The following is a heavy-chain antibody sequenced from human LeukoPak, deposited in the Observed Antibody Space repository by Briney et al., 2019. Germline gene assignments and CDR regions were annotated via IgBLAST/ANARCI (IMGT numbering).Heavy chain of an antibody. D-gene: IGHD3-22*01. Sequence: PGGSLRLSCAASGFTVSSNYMSWVRQAPGKGLEWVSVIYSGGSTYYADSVKGRFTISRDNSKNTLYLQMNSLRAEDTAVYYCARDWKDSSGYYLDYWGQGTLVTVSS. CDR2: IYSGGST. V-gene: IGHV3-66*01. CDR3: ARDWKDSSGYYLDY. J-gene: IGHJ4*02. CDR1: GFTVSSNY.